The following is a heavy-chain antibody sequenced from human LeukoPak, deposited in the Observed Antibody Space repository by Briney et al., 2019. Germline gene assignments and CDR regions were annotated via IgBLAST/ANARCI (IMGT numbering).Heavy chain of an antibody. J-gene: IGHJ4*02. CDR1: GYTFTGYY. CDR3: ARAGFEQLVPFPDY. CDR2: INPNSGGT. Sequence: ASVKVSCKASGYTFTGYYMHWVRQAPGQGLEWMGRINPNSGGTNYAQKFQGRVTMTRDTSISTAYMELSRLRSDDTAVCYCARAGFEQLVPFPDYWGQGTLVTVSS. D-gene: IGHD6-6*01. V-gene: IGHV1-2*06.